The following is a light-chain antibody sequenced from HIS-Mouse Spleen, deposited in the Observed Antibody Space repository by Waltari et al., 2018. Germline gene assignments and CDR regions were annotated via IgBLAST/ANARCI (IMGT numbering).Light chain of an antibody. Sequence: QSALTQPASVSGSPGQSITISCTGTSSDVGSYNLVSWYQQHPGKAPKLMIYEGSKRPSGVSNRFSGSKPGNTASLTISGLQAEDEADYYCCSYAGSSTWVFGRGTKLTVL. CDR2: EGS. J-gene: IGLJ3*02. V-gene: IGLV2-23*01. CDR1: SSDVGSYNL. CDR3: CSYAGSSTWV.